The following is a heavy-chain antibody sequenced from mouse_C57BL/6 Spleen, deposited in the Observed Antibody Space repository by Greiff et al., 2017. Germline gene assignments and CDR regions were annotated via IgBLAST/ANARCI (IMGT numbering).Heavy chain of an antibody. CDR3: TTRDYYGSSSWYFDV. V-gene: IGHV14-1*01. Sequence: VQLQQSGAELVRPGASVKLSCTASGFNITDYYMHWVKQRPEQGLEWIGRIDPEDGDTEYAPKFQGKATMTADTSSNTAYLQLSSLTSEDTAVYYCTTRDYYGSSSWYFDVWGTGTTVTVSP. CDR1: GFNITDYY. D-gene: IGHD1-1*01. J-gene: IGHJ1*03. CDR2: IDPEDGDT.